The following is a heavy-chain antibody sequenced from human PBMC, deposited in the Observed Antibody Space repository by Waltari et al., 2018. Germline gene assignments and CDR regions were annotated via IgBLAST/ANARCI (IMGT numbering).Heavy chain of an antibody. Sequence: QLQLQESGPGLVKPSETLSLTCTVSGGSISSSSYYRGWIRQPPGKGLEWIGSIYYSGSTYYNPSLKSRVTISVDTSKNQFSLKLSSVTAADTAVYYCARDKVGATEDFDYWGQGTLVTVSS. CDR1: GGSISSSSYY. CDR2: IYYSGST. D-gene: IGHD1-26*01. CDR3: ARDKVGATEDFDY. J-gene: IGHJ4*02. V-gene: IGHV4-39*07.